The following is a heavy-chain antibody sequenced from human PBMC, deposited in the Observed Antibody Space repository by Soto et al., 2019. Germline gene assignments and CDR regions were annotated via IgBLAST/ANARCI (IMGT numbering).Heavy chain of an antibody. CDR3: ARGCYYDSSGYYSPYFDY. CDR2: IYYSGST. V-gene: IGHV4-30-4*01. Sequence: SETLSLTCTVSGGSISSGDYYWSWIRQPPGKFLEWIGYIYYSGSTYYNPSLKSRVTISVDTSKNQFSLKLSSVTAADTAVYYCARGCYYDSSGYYSPYFDYWGQGTLVTVSS. D-gene: IGHD3-22*01. CDR1: GGSISSGDYY. J-gene: IGHJ4*02.